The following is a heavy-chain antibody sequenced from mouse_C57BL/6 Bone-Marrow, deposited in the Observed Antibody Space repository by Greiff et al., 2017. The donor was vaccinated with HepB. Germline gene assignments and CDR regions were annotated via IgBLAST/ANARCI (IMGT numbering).Heavy chain of an antibody. D-gene: IGHD2-3*01. Sequence: VQLQQPGTELVKPGASVKLSCKASGYTFTSYWMHWVKQRPGQGLEWIGNINPSYGGTNYNEKFKSKATLTVDKSSSTAYMQLSSLASEDSAVYYCARGRLDGYWYFDVWGTGTTVTVSS. V-gene: IGHV1-53*01. J-gene: IGHJ1*03. CDR2: INPSYGGT. CDR1: GYTFTSYW. CDR3: ARGRLDGYWYFDV.